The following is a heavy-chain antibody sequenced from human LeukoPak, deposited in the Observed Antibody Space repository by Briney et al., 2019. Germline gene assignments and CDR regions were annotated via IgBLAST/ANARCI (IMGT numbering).Heavy chain of an antibody. CDR1: GYSFTNYW. CDR3: TRHTDIYASPDY. Sequence: GESLKISCKGSGYSFTNYWIGWVRQMPGKGLDWMGIVFPGDSGTRYSPSFQGQVTISADKSISTAYLQWSSLKASDTAMFYCTRHTDIYASPDYWGQGTLVTVSS. J-gene: IGHJ4*02. CDR2: VFPGDSGT. V-gene: IGHV5-51*01. D-gene: IGHD3-10*01.